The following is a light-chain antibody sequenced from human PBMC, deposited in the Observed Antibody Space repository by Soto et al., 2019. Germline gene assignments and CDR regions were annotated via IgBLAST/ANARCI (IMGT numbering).Light chain of an antibody. CDR1: QSVSRTY. CDR2: ATS. CDR3: QQYGRSGT. V-gene: IGKV3-20*01. J-gene: IGKJ1*01. Sequence: EIVLTQSPGTLSLSLGERATLSCRASQSVSRTYLAWYQQKPVQAPRLLIYATSSRATGIPDRFSGSGSGTDFTLTISRLEPEDFAVYYCQQYGRSGTFGQGTKVDIK.